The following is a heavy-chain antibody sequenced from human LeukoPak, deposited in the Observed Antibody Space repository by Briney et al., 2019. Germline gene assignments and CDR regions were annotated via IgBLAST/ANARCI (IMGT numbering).Heavy chain of an antibody. D-gene: IGHD1-26*01. CDR3: AREGKIVGASFDY. Sequence: ASVKVSCKASGYTFTTYGIIWVRQAPGQGLEWMGSIYPNSGGANFAQNFQGRVTLTRDTSSSTAYLELTRLRSDDTAVYYCAREGKIVGASFDYWGQGTLVTVSP. J-gene: IGHJ4*02. CDR2: IYPNSGGA. V-gene: IGHV1-2*02. CDR1: GYTFTTYG.